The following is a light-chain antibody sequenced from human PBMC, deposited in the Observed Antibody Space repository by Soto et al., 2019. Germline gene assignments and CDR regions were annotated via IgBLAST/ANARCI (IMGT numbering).Light chain of an antibody. V-gene: IGKV1-5*03. Sequence: DIQMTQSPSTLSASVGDRVTITCRASQSINNWLAWYQQKPGKAPKLLIYKASTLESGVPSRFSGSGSATEFTLTISSLQPYYFSTYYSQQYNSYWTFGQGTKVEIK. CDR3: QQYNSYWT. J-gene: IGKJ1*01. CDR1: QSINNW. CDR2: KAS.